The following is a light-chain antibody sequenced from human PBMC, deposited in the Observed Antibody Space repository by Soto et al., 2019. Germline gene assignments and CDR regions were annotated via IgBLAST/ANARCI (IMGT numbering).Light chain of an antibody. V-gene: IGLV2-14*01. CDR2: EVS. Sequence: QSVLTQPASVSGSPGQSITISCTGTSSDVGANDFVSWYQQLPGKAPKVMIYEVSNRPSGVSNRFSGSKSGNTASLTISGLQTEDEADDYCNSYTNTGARIFGTGTKVTVL. CDR3: NSYTNTGARI. CDR1: SSDVGANDF. J-gene: IGLJ1*01.